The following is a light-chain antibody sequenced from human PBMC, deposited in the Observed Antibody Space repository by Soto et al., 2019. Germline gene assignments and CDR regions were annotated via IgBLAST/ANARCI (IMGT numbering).Light chain of an antibody. V-gene: IGLV2-14*01. CDR3: SSYTNSNARV. CDR2: EVS. J-gene: IGLJ1*01. Sequence: QSALTQPASVSVSPGQSVTISCTGTNGDVGDYNYVSWYQQHPGKAPKLIIYEVSNRPSGISARFSASKSGNTASLTISGLQAEDEADYYCSSYTNSNARVFGTGTKVTVL. CDR1: NGDVGDYNY.